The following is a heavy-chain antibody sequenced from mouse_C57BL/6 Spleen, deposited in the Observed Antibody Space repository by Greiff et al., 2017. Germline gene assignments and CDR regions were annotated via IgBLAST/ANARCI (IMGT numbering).Heavy chain of an antibody. CDR3: ARKNYGSSQGFDY. Sequence: VQLQQSGPELVKPGASVKISCKASGYTFTDYYMNWVKQSHGKSLEWIGDINPNNGGTSYNQKFKGKATLTVDKSSSTAYMELRSLTSEDSAVYYCARKNYGSSQGFDYWGQGTTLTVSS. CDR2: INPNNGGT. D-gene: IGHD1-1*01. V-gene: IGHV1-26*01. CDR1: GYTFTDYY. J-gene: IGHJ2*01.